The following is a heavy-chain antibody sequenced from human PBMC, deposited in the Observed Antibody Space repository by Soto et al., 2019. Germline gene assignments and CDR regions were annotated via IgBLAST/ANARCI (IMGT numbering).Heavy chain of an antibody. V-gene: IGHV3-30*03. CDR3: ARKWGTYSSASLDY. CDR2: MSFDGTNE. Sequence: GGSLRLSCAASGFTFSDYYMSWVLQAPGKGLEWGAVMSFDGTNEYYADYVKGRFTISRDNSKSPVYLQMNSLTPEDTALYYCARKWGTYSSASLDYWGLGTLVTVSS. CDR1: GFTFSDYY. D-gene: IGHD6-19*01. J-gene: IGHJ4*02.